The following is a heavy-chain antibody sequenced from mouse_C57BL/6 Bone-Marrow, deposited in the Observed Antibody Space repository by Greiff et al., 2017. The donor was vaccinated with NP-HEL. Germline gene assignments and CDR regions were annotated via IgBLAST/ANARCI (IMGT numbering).Heavy chain of an antibody. CDR2: ITYDGSN. CDR3: ARGGSTVPYWYFDV. Sequence: EVKLQESGPGLVKPSQSLSLTCSVTGYSITSGYYWNWIRQFPGNKLEWMGYITYDGSNNYNPSLKNRISITRDTSKNQFFLKLNSVTTEDTATYYCARGGSTVPYWYFDVWGAGTTVTVSS. CDR1: GYSITSGYY. V-gene: IGHV3-6*02. J-gene: IGHJ1*01. D-gene: IGHD1-1*01.